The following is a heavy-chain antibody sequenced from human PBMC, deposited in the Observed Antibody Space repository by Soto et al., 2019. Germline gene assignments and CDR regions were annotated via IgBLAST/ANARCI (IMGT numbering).Heavy chain of an antibody. CDR3: AREPDYGGNSGTDY. CDR1: GGTFSSYT. J-gene: IGHJ4*02. V-gene: IGHV1-69*08. Sequence: QVQLVQSGAEVKKPGSSVKVSCKASGGTFSSYTISWVRQAPGQGLEWMGRIIPILGIANYAQKFQGRVTITPDKTTSTAYMELSSLRSEDTAGYYCAREPDYGGNSGTDYWGQGTLVTVSS. D-gene: IGHD4-17*01. CDR2: IIPILGIA.